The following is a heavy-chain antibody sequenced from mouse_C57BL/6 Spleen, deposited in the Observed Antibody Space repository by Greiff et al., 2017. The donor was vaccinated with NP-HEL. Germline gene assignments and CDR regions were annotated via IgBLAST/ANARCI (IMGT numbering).Heavy chain of an antibody. CDR2: INPSNGGT. V-gene: IGHV1-53*01. CDR3: ARDTTVVANFDY. J-gene: IGHJ2*01. D-gene: IGHD1-1*01. Sequence: VQLQQSGTELVKPGASVKLSCKASGYTFTSYWMHWVKQRPGQGLEWIGNINPSNGGTNYNEKFKSKATLTVDKSSSTAYMQLSSLTSEDSAVYYCARDTTVVANFDYWGQGTTLTVSS. CDR1: GYTFTSYW.